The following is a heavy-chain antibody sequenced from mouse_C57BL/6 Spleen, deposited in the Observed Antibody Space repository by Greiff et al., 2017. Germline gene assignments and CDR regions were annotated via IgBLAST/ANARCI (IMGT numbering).Heavy chain of an antibody. CDR3: ARDDYALYAMDY. CDR2: ISDGGSYT. D-gene: IGHD1-1*02. CDR1: GFTFSSYA. J-gene: IGHJ4*01. Sequence: VQLKESGGGLVKPGGSLKLSCAASGFTFSSYAMSWVRQTPEKRLEWVATISDGGSYTYYPDNVKGRFTISRDNAKNNLYLQMSHLKSEDTAMYYCARDDYALYAMDYWGQGTSVTVSS. V-gene: IGHV5-4*01.